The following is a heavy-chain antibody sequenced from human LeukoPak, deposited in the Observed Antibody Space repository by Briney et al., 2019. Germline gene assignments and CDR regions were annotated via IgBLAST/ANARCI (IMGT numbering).Heavy chain of an antibody. CDR1: GFTFSSYA. J-gene: IGHJ4*02. D-gene: IGHD5-12*01. CDR3: VRETGWLFDF. Sequence: PGRSLRLSCAASGFTFSSYAMHWVRQAPGKGMEWVAYISPNSDNIHYADSVKGRFTISRDNAKNSLFLQVNSLRAEDTAVYYCVRETGWLFDFWGQGTLVIVSS. V-gene: IGHV3-48*04. CDR2: ISPNSDNI.